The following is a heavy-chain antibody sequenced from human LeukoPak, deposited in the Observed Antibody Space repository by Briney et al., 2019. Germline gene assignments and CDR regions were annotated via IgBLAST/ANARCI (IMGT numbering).Heavy chain of an antibody. V-gene: IGHV3-21*04. D-gene: IGHD1-26*01. CDR2: ISSRSSYI. Sequence: GGSLRLSCAASGFTFSSYSMNWVRQAPGKGLEWVSSISSRSSYIYYADSVKGRFTISRDNSKNTLYLQMNSLRAEDTAVYYCAKIIVGADTEFENDPWGQGTLVTVSS. J-gene: IGHJ5*02. CDR1: GFTFSSYS. CDR3: AKIIVGADTEFENDP.